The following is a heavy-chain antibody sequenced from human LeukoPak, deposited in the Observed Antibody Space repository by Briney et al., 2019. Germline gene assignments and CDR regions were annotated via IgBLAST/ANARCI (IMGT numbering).Heavy chain of an antibody. CDR3: AREGDHYENDAIYFHDGFDV. Sequence: PSETLSLTCTVSGGSISSSSYYWGWIRQPPGKGLEWIGSIYYSGSTYYNPSLKSRVTISVDTSKNQFSLKLSSVTAADTAVYYCAREGDHYENDAIYFHDGFDVWGQGTTVIVSA. CDR1: GGSISSSSYY. CDR2: IYYSGST. D-gene: IGHD3-16*01. J-gene: IGHJ3*01. V-gene: IGHV4-39*07.